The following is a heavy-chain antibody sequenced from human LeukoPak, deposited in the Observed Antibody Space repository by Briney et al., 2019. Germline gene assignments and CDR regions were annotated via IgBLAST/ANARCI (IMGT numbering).Heavy chain of an antibody. CDR1: GFIFNNYA. D-gene: IGHD6-19*01. Sequence: GRSLRLSCAGSGFIFNNYAMHWVRHPPGKGLEWVSGISWNSGSIDYADSVKGRFTISRDNAKNSLYLQMNRLRVEDTAFYYCAKDNRRHYTSGPNPDSLHWGQGALVTVSS. V-gene: IGHV3-9*01. CDR2: ISWNSGSI. CDR3: AKDNRRHYTSGPNPDSLH. J-gene: IGHJ4*02.